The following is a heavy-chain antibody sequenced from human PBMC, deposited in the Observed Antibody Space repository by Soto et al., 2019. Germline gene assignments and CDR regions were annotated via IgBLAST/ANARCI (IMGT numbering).Heavy chain of an antibody. Sequence: GGSLRLSCAASGSIVTNYPMDRVRQVPGKGLEWVSVIGVLGNGAYYADSVRGGLTISRDNSENTLSLQMISLTADDTAIYNFVREGRGSFDFWGRGTMLTLSS. V-gene: IGHV3-23*01. CDR1: GSIVTNYP. CDR3: VREGRGSFDF. J-gene: IGHJ3*01. D-gene: IGHD5-12*01. CDR2: IGVLGNGA.